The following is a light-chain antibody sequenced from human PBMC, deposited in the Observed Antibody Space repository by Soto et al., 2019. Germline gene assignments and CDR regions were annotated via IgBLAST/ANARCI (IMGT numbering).Light chain of an antibody. V-gene: IGLV1-47*01. Sequence: QSVLTQPPSASGTPGQRVTISCSGSLSNIGSNFIYWYQQLPGSAPKLLINRNNERPSGVPDRFSGSNSGNTSTLTISRVEAGDEADYFCQVWDKSSDHVVFGGGTKLTVL. J-gene: IGLJ2*01. CDR3: QVWDKSSDHVV. CDR1: LSNIGSNF. CDR2: RNN.